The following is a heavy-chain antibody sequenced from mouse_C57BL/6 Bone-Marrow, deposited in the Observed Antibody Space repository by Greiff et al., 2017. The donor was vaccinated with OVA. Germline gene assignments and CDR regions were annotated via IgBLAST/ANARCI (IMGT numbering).Heavy chain of an antibody. CDR3: TKDSSGYVAY. CDR1: GFNIKDDY. CDR2: IDPENGDT. V-gene: IGHV14-4*01. D-gene: IGHD3-2*02. J-gene: IGHJ3*01. Sequence: EVQLQQSGAELVRPGASVKLSCTASGFNIKDDYMHWVKQRPEQGLEWIGWIDPENGDTEYASKFQGKATITADTSSNTAHLQLSSLTSEDTAVYYCTKDSSGYVAYWGQGTLVTVSA.